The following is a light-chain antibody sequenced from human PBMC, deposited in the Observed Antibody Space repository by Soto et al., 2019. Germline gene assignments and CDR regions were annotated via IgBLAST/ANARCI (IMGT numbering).Light chain of an antibody. CDR1: TSNIGNNY. Sequence: QSELTQPPSVSAAPGQKVTISCSGSTSNIGNNYVSWYQQLPGTAPKLLIYENNKRPSGIPDRFSGSKSGTSATLGITGLQTGDEADYYCGTWDSSLSGCVFGTGTKVTVL. J-gene: IGLJ1*01. V-gene: IGLV1-51*02. CDR3: GTWDSSLSGCV. CDR2: ENN.